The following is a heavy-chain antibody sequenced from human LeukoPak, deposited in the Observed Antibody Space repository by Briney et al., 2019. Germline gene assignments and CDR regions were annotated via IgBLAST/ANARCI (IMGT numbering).Heavy chain of an antibody. Sequence: SETLSLTCNVSGGSISSTSYYWGWIRQPPGKGLEWIGTIYYSGSTYYNLSLKSRVTISVDTSKNQFSLKLSSVTAADTAVYYCASRHGYNYFDYWGQGTLVTVSS. CDR3: ASRHGYNYFDY. CDR1: GGSISSTSYY. J-gene: IGHJ4*02. CDR2: IYYSGST. V-gene: IGHV4-39*07. D-gene: IGHD5-24*01.